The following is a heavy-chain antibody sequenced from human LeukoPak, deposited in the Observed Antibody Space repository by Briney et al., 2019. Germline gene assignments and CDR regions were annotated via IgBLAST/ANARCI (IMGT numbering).Heavy chain of an antibody. CDR3: ARAPYCSSTSCYVAVTPWFDP. J-gene: IGHJ5*02. V-gene: IGHV1-2*02. D-gene: IGHD2-2*01. CDR2: INPNSGGT. Sequence: GASVKVSCRASGYTFTGYYMHWVRQAPGQGLECMGWINPNSGGTNYAQKFQGRVTMTRDTSISTAYMELSRLRSDDTAVYYCARAPYCSSTSCYVAVTPWFDPWGQGTLVTVSS. CDR1: GYTFTGYY.